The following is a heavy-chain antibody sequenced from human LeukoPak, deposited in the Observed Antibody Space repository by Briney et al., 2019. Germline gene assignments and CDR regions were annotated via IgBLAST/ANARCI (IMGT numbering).Heavy chain of an antibody. CDR2: ISSSSSNI. CDR1: GFTFSSYC. CDR3: ARGPYNWNYINFDY. Sequence: GGSLRLSCAASGFTFSSYCINWVRQAPGKGLEWVSSISSSSSNIYYADSVKGRFTISRDNAKNSLYLQMNSLRAEDTAVYYCARGPYNWNYINFDYWGQGTLVTVSS. V-gene: IGHV3-21*01. D-gene: IGHD1-7*01. J-gene: IGHJ4*02.